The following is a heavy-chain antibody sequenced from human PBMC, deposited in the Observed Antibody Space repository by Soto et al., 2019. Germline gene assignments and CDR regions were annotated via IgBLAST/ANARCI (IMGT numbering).Heavy chain of an antibody. J-gene: IGHJ6*03. D-gene: IGHD2-2*01. CDR2: VIPILGIA. Sequence: SVKVSCKASGGTFSSYTISWVRQAPGQGLEWMGRVIPILGIANYAQKFQGRVTITADKSTSTAYMELSSLRSEDTAVYYCARASGSTSPQANPYYYYYMDVWGKGTTVTVSS. CDR3: ARASGSTSPQANPYYYYYMDV. CDR1: GGTFSSYT. V-gene: IGHV1-69*02.